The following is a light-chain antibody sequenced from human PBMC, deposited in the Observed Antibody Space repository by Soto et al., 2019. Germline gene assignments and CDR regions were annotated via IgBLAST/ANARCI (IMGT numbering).Light chain of an antibody. Sequence: EIVLTQSPDTLSLSPGQRATLSCRASQSVRSDYFAWYQQKPGQAPRVIIFGVSTRATGVPDRFSGSGSATDFTLTISRLEPEDFALYYCQQYGNSPLTFGGGTQVEIK. CDR2: GVS. CDR1: QSVRSDY. V-gene: IGKV3-20*01. CDR3: QQYGNSPLT. J-gene: IGKJ4*01.